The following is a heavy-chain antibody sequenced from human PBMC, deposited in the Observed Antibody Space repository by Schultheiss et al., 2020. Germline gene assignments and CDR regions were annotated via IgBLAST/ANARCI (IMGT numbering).Heavy chain of an antibody. V-gene: IGHV3-21*01. D-gene: IGHD6-19*01. CDR1: GLTFSSYG. CDR2: ISSSSSNI. J-gene: IGHJ4*02. Sequence: GGSLRLSCAASGLTFSSYGMHWVRQAPGKGLEWVSSISSSSSNIYNADSVKGRFTISRDNSKNTLYLQMSSLRAEDTAVYYCANTQQWQGGQLDYWGQGTLVTVSS. CDR3: ANTQQWQGGQLDY.